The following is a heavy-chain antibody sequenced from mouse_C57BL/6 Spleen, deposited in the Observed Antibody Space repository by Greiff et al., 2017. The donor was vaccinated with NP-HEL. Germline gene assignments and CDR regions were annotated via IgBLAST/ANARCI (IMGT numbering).Heavy chain of an antibody. V-gene: IGHV5-4*03. J-gene: IGHJ3*01. Sequence: EVMLVESGGGLVKPGGSLKLSCAASGFTFSSYAMSWVRQTPEKRLEWVATISDGGSYTYYPDNVKGRFTISRDNAKNNLYLQMSHLKSEDTAMYYCASEDYYGSSYVTYWGQGTLVTVSA. CDR2: ISDGGSYT. CDR3: ASEDYYGSSYVTY. D-gene: IGHD1-1*01. CDR1: GFTFSSYA.